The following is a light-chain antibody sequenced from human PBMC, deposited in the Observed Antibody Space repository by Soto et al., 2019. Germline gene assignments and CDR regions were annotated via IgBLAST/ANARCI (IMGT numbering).Light chain of an antibody. CDR1: SSNIGNNA. J-gene: IGLJ1*01. Sequence: QSVLTQSPSVSEAPRQRVTISCSGSSSNIGNNAVNWYQQLPGKAPKLLIYYDDLLPSGVSDRFSGSKSGTSASLAISGLQSEDEADYYCAAWDDSLNGYVFGPGTKLTVL. CDR2: YDD. CDR3: AAWDDSLNGYV. V-gene: IGLV1-36*01.